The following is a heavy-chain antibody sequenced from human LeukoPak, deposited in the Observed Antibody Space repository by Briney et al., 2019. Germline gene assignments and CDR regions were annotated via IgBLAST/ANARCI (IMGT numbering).Heavy chain of an antibody. CDR1: GGSISSSSYY. J-gene: IGHJ3*02. D-gene: IGHD2-2*01. CDR2: IYYSGST. CDR3: ARTCSSTSCVETDDAFDI. V-gene: IGHV4-39*07. Sequence: SETLSLTCTVSGGSISSSSYYWGWIRQPPGKGLEWIGSIYYSGSTYYNPSLKSRVTISVDTSKNQFSLKLSSVTAADTAVYYCARTCSSTSCVETDDAFDIWGQGTMVTVSS.